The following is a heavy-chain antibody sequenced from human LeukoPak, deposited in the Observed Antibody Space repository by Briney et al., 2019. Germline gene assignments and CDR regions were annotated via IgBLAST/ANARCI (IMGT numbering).Heavy chain of an antibody. D-gene: IGHD2-2*01. CDR1: GFTFSSYS. CDR2: ISSSSSYI. Sequence: GGSLRLSCAASGFTFSSYSMNWVRQAPGKGLEWASSISSSSSYIYYADSVKGRFTISRDNAKNSLYLQMNSLRAEDTAVYYCAREGSSTSCCKDWGQGTLVTVSS. V-gene: IGHV3-21*01. CDR3: AREGSSTSCCKD. J-gene: IGHJ4*02.